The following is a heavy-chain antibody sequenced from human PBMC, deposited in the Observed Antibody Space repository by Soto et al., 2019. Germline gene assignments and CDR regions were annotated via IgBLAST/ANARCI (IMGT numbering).Heavy chain of an antibody. CDR1: GFTFSSYG. CDR2: ISYDGSNK. Sequence: QVQLVESGGGVVQPGRSLRLSCAASGFTFSSYGMHWVRQAPGKGLEWVAVISYDGSNKYYADSVKGRFTISRDNSKNTLYLQMNSLRAEDTAVYYCAKGRGVYDSSPPWLQHWGQGTLVTVSS. J-gene: IGHJ1*01. V-gene: IGHV3-30*18. CDR3: AKGRGVYDSSPPWLQH. D-gene: IGHD3-22*01.